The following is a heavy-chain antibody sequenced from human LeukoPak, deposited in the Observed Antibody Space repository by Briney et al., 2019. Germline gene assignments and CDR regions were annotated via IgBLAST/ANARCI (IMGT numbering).Heavy chain of an antibody. CDR1: GYTFTSYG. J-gene: IGHJ5*02. Sequence: GASVKVSCKASGYTFTSYGISWVRQAPGQGLEWMGWISAYNGNTNYAQKLQGRVTMTTDTSTSTAHMELRSLRSDDTAVYYCARDRGYYYDSSGYHPFDPWGQGTLVTVSS. V-gene: IGHV1-18*01. CDR3: ARDRGYYYDSSGYHPFDP. CDR2: ISAYNGNT. D-gene: IGHD3-22*01.